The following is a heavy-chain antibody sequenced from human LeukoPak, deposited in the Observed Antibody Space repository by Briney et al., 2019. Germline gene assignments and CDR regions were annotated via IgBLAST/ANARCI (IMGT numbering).Heavy chain of an antibody. Sequence: GASVKVSCKASGYTFTGYYMHWVRQAPGQGLEWMGWINPNSGGTNYAQKFQGWVTMTRDTSISTAYMELSRLRSDDTAVYYCACVYYYGSGSYPLGAFDIWGQGTMVTVSS. D-gene: IGHD3-10*01. CDR1: GYTFTGYY. CDR3: ACVYYYGSGSYPLGAFDI. J-gene: IGHJ3*02. CDR2: INPNSGGT. V-gene: IGHV1-2*04.